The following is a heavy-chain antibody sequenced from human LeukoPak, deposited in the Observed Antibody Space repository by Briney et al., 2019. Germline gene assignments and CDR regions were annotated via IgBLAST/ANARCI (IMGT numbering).Heavy chain of an antibody. Sequence: GGSLRLSCAASGFTVSSNYMSWVRQAPGKGLEWVSVIYSDGSTYDADSVKGRFTISRDNSKNTLYLQINSLRAEDTAVYYCAIHSSGWYYFDYWGQGTLVTVSS. CDR1: GFTVSSNY. CDR3: AIHSSGWYYFDY. D-gene: IGHD6-19*01. J-gene: IGHJ4*02. CDR2: IYSDGST. V-gene: IGHV3-66*04.